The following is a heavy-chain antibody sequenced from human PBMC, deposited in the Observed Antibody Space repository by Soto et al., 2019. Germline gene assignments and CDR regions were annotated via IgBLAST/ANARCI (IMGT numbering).Heavy chain of an antibody. CDR1: DYSISSGYY. V-gene: IGHV4-38-2*01. D-gene: IGHD1-26*01. J-gene: IGHJ4*02. CDR3: TRRGSSGTPVDY. CDR2: IYHSGST. Sequence: PSETLSLTCGVSDYSISSGYYCGWIRQPPGKGLEWIGNIYHSGSTHYNPALKSRVTISVDTSKNQFSLKLKSVTAADTAVYYCTRRGSSGTPVDYWGQGTLVTVSS.